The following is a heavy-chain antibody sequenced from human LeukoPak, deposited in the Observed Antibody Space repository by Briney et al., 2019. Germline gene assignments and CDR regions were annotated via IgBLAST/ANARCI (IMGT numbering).Heavy chain of an antibody. V-gene: IGHV1-69*04. D-gene: IGHD6-13*01. CDR2: IIPILGIA. CDR3: ARGIAASGDDY. J-gene: IGHJ4*02. CDR1: GGTFSSYA. Sequence: GASVKVSCKASGGTFSSYAISWVRQAPGQGLEWIGRIIPILGIANYAQKFQGRVTITADKSTSTAYMELSSLRFEDTAVYYCARGIAASGDDYWGQGTLVTVSS.